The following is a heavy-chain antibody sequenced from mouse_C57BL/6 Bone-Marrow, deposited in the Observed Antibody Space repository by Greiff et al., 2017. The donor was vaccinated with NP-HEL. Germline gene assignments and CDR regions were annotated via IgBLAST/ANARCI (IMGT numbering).Heavy chain of an antibody. CDR3: TTPITTVVATDYFDY. CDR1: GFNIKDDY. D-gene: IGHD1-1*01. CDR2: IDPENGDT. V-gene: IGHV14-4*01. J-gene: IGHJ2*01. Sequence: VQLKESGAELVRPGASVKLSCTASGFNIKDDYMHWVKQRPEQGLEWIGWIDPENGDTEYASKFQGKATITADTSSNTAYLQLSSLTSEDTAVYYCTTPITTVVATDYFDYWGQGTTLTVSS.